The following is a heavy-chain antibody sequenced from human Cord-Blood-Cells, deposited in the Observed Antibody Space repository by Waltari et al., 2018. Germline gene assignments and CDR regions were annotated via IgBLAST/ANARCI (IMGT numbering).Heavy chain of an antibody. CDR2: IYYSAST. D-gene: IGHD3-22*01. V-gene: IGHV4-39*01. Sequence: QLQLQESGPGLVKPSETLSLTCTVSGGSISSSSYYWGWIRQPPGKGLEWIGSIYYSASTYYNPSLKSRVTISVDTSKNQFSLKLSSVTASDTAVYYCATFPYYYDSSGYFNWFDPWGQGTLVTVSS. CDR3: ATFPYYYDSSGYFNWFDP. J-gene: IGHJ5*02. CDR1: GGSISSSSYY.